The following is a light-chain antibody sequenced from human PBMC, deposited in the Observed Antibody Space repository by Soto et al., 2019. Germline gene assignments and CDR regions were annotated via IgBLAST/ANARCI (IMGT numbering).Light chain of an antibody. J-gene: IGLJ3*02. CDR2: QDS. CDR1: KLGDKY. CDR3: SSYTSSSTWV. Sequence: SYELTQPPSVSVSPGQTASITCSGDKLGDKYACWYQQKPGQSPVLVIYQDSKRPPGVSNRFSGSKSGNTASLTISGLQTEDEADYYCSSYTSSSTWVFGGGTKLTVL. V-gene: IGLV3-1*01.